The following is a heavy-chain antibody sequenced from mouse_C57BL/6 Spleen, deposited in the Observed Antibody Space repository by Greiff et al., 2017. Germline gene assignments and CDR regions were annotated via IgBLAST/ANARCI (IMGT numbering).Heavy chain of an antibody. CDR3: ARSLYYDYDGYFDV. CDR1: GYTFTDYY. V-gene: IGHV1-26*01. D-gene: IGHD2-4*01. CDR2: INPNNGGT. Sequence: EVQLQQSGPELVKPGASVKISCKASGYTFTDYYMNWVKQSHGKSLEWIGDINPNNGGTSYNQKFKGKAKLTVDKSSSTAYMELRSLTSEDSAVYYCARSLYYDYDGYFDVWGTGTTVTVSS. J-gene: IGHJ1*03.